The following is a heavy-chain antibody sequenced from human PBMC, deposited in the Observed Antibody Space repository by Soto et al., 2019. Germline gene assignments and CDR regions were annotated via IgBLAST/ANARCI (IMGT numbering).Heavy chain of an antibody. J-gene: IGHJ5*02. CDR3: ARHSGWFDP. V-gene: IGHV4-61*01. CDR2: IYYSGST. CDR1: GDSVSSNLYY. D-gene: IGHD7-27*01. Sequence: QVQLQESGPGLVKPSETLSLTCTVSGDSVSSNLYYWSWIQQPPGKGLEWIAYIYYSGSTNYNPSLKSRVTISLDTSKNQFSLKLNSVTAADSAVYYCARHSGWFDPWGQGTLVTVSS.